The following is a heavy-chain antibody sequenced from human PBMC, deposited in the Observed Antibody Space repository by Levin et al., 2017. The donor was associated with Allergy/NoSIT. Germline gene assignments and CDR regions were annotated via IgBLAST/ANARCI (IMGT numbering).Heavy chain of an antibody. V-gene: IGHV3-74*01. D-gene: IGHD3-10*01. CDR2: IKTDGTST. CDR3: ARPALWFGDNWFDP. J-gene: IGHJ5*02. CDR1: GFTFSSYW. Sequence: TGGSLRLSCTASGFTFSSYWMHWVRQGPGKGLVWVARIKTDGTSTSYADSVKGRFTISRDNAKNMLYLQMKSLRAEDTAVYYCARPALWFGDNWFDPWGQGTLVTVSS.